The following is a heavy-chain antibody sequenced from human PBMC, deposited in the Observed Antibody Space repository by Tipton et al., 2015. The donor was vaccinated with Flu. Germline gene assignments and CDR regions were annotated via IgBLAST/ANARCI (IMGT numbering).Heavy chain of an antibody. CDR1: GDSVNTENFF. J-gene: IGHJ5*01. D-gene: IGHD2-15*01. CDR3: ARDSGAYPLGFDP. V-gene: IGHV4-61*02. Sequence: TLSLTCTVSGDSVNTENFFWSWVRQPAGKGLEWLGRVYKTGSANYNPSLKSRVTISVDTSRNQFSLELHSVTVADTAVYYCARDSGAYPLGFDPWGRGTLVTVSS. CDR2: VYKTGSA.